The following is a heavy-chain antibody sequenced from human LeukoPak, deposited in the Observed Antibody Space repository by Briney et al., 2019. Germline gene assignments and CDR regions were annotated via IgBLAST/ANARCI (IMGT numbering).Heavy chain of an antibody. J-gene: IGHJ4*02. D-gene: IGHD6-19*01. CDR3: AKVYSSGSYYFDY. Sequence: GGSLRLSCAASGFTVSSNYMSWVRQAPGKGLEWVSVIYSGGSTYYADSVKGRFTTSRDNSKNTVYLQMNSLRAEDTAVYCCAKVYSSGSYYFDYWGQGTLVTVSS. V-gene: IGHV3-53*01. CDR1: GFTVSSNY. CDR2: IYSGGST.